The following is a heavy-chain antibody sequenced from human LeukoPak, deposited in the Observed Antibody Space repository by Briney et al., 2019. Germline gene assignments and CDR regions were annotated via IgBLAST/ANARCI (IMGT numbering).Heavy chain of an antibody. J-gene: IGHJ4*02. CDR2: IWYDGSNK. D-gene: IGHD5-12*01. CDR1: GFTFSSYG. Sequence: PGGSLRLSCAASGFTFSSYGMHWVRQAPGKGLEWVAVIWYDGSNKYYAGSVKGRFTISRDNSKNTLSLQMDSLRAEDTAVYYCARERVDPYYFDYWGQGTLVTVFS. V-gene: IGHV3-33*01. CDR3: ARERVDPYYFDY.